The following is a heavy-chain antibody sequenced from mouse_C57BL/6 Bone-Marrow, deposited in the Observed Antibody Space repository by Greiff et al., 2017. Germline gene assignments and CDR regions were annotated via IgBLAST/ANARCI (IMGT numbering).Heavy chain of an antibody. CDR1: GYTFTSYS. CDR3: ARTGEGWKGDD. Sequence: VQLQPSGAELVRPGASVKLSCKASGYTFTSYSMSWVKQRTGQGLEWIGEINPSNGYTNYNQKFKGKATLTVDKSSSTAYMELRSLTSGDSAVYDCARTGEGWKGDDWGEGTMVTVSA. V-gene: IGHV1-81*01. CDR2: INPSNGYT. D-gene: IGHD1-1*02. J-gene: IGHJ3*01.